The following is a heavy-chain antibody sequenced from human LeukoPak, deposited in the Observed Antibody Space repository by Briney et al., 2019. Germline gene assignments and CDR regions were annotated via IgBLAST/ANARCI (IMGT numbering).Heavy chain of an antibody. CDR3: ARSPGGALNWFDP. D-gene: IGHD1-1*01. J-gene: IGHJ5*02. V-gene: IGHV4-39*01. CDR1: GGSISSSSYY. CDR2: IYYSGST. Sequence: SETLSLTCTVSGGSISSSSYYWGWVRQPPGKGLEWIGTIYYSGSTYYNASLKSRVTISVDTSKNQFSLKLSSVTAADTAVYYCARSPGGALNWFDPWGQGTLVTVSS.